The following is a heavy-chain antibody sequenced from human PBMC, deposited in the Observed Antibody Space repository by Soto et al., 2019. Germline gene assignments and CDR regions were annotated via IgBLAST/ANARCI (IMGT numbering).Heavy chain of an antibody. V-gene: IGHV4-4*02. J-gene: IGHJ4*01. CDR3: AREGQELRD. CDR2: LFHDGRT. Sequence: QVQLQESGPGLVKPSGTLSLTCAVSGASISSTNWWSWVRQFPGKGLEWIGELFHDGRTNYNPSLKSRVTISVDKSKNHFSLELTSVTAADTAIYYCAREGQELRDWGHGTLVTVSS. D-gene: IGHD6-13*01. CDR1: GASISSTNW.